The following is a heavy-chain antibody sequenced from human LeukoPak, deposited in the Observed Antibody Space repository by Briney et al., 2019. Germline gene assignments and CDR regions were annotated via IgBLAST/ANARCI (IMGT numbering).Heavy chain of an antibody. CDR2: ISASGVST. V-gene: IGHV3-23*01. J-gene: IGHJ4*02. Sequence: GGSLRLSCAASGFTFSSYVMSWVRQAPGKGLEWVSGISASGVSTNYADSVKGRFTISRDNSKNTLYLQMNSLRAEDTAVYYCARGLIEYGFNYWGQGTLVTVSS. CDR1: GFTFSSYV. CDR3: ARGLIEYGFNY. D-gene: IGHD3-10*01.